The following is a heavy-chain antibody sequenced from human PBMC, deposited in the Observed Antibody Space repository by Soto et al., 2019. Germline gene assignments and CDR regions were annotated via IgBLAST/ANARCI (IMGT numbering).Heavy chain of an antibody. D-gene: IGHD3-10*01. CDR3: ARGSTMVRGFDP. Sequence: SETLSLTCTVFGGSISSYYWSWIRQPPGKGLEWIGYIYYSGSTNYNPSLKSRVTISVDTSKNQFSLKLSSVTAADTAVYYCARGSTMVRGFDPWGQGTLVTVSS. CDR1: GGSISSYY. J-gene: IGHJ5*02. V-gene: IGHV4-59*01. CDR2: IYYSGST.